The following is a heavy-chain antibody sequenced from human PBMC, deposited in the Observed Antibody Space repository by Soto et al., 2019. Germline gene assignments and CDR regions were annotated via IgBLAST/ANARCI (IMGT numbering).Heavy chain of an antibody. Sequence: GSLRLSGAASGFTFSSYAMSWVRQAPGKGLEWVSAISGSDDSTYYADSVKGRFTISRDNSMNTLYLQMNSLRADDTAIYYCAKHRLNTITSLSDFWGQGVQVTVSS. V-gene: IGHV3-23*01. CDR2: ISGSDDST. CDR1: GFTFSSYA. J-gene: IGHJ1*01. CDR3: AKHRLNTITSLSDF. D-gene: IGHD2-2*01.